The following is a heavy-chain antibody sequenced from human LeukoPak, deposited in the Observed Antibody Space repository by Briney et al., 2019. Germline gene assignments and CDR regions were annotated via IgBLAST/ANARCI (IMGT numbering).Heavy chain of an antibody. Sequence: GGSLRLSCAASGFTFSSYSMNWVRQAPGKGLQWVSSISSSGHYMYYADSVKGRFTISRDNAKNSLYLHMNSLRAEDTAVYYCARNTALSDFDYWGQGTLVTVSS. J-gene: IGHJ4*02. CDR2: ISSSGHYM. V-gene: IGHV3-21*01. CDR1: GFTFSSYS. D-gene: IGHD4-17*01. CDR3: ARNTALSDFDY.